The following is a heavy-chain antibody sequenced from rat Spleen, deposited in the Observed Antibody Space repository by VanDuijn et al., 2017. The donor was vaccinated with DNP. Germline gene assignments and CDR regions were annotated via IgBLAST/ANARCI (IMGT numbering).Heavy chain of an antibody. CDR1: GFTFSYYW. V-gene: IGHV5-31*01. Sequence: EVQLVESGGDLVQPGRSLRLSCAASGFTFSYYWMAWVRQVPGKGLEWIASITSGRGITSYPDSVKGRFTISRDDAENTLFLQMISLRSEDTATYYCATDRLGGYAMDDWGQGTSVTVSS. D-gene: IGHD5-1*01. CDR2: ITSGRGIT. J-gene: IGHJ4*01. CDR3: ATDRLGGYAMDD.